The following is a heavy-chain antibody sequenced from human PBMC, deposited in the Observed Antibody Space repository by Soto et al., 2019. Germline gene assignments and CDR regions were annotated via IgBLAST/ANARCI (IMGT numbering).Heavy chain of an antibody. J-gene: IGHJ4*02. CDR2: ISSNGGST. CDR3: VKSLFFEWELLSYFDY. CDR1: GFTFSSYA. D-gene: IGHD1-26*01. V-gene: IGHV3-64D*08. Sequence: GGSLRLSCSASGFTFSSYAMHWVRQAPGKGLEYVSAISSNGGSTYYADSVKGRFTISRDNSKNTLYLQMSSLRAEDTAVYYCVKSLFFEWELLSYFDYWGQGTLVTVSS.